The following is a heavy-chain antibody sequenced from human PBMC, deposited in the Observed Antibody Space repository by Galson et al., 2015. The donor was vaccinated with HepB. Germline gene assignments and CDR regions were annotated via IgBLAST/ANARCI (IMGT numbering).Heavy chain of an antibody. CDR3: AQDKRSISARHVSYYYYGMGV. Sequence: SLRLSCAASGLIVSEYFMHGVRQAPGKGLEWVAVVSYDGSNKNYADSVKGRFTISRGNSKSTLFLQMKSLSGEDTAVYYCAQDKRSISARHVSYYYYGMGVWGQGTTVTVSS. V-gene: IGHV3-30*18. D-gene: IGHD6-6*01. CDR1: GLIVSEYF. J-gene: IGHJ6*02. CDR2: VSYDGSNK.